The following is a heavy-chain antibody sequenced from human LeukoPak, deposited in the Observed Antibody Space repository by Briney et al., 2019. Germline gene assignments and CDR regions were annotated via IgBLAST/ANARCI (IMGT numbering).Heavy chain of an antibody. CDR1: GYTFTSYD. J-gene: IGHJ4*02. Sequence: ASVKVSCKASGYTFTSYDINWVRQATGQGLEWMGWMNPNSGNTGYAQKFQGRVTMTRNTSISTAYMELSSLRSEDTAVYYCAGKKLGYCSSTSCYGGFDYWGQGTLVTVFS. CDR2: MNPNSGNT. CDR3: AGKKLGYCSSTSCYGGFDY. D-gene: IGHD2-2*01. V-gene: IGHV1-8*01.